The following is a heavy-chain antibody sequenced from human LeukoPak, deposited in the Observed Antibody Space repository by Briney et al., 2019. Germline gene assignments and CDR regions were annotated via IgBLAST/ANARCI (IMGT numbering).Heavy chain of an antibody. Sequence: GGSLRLSCAASGFTFSSYGMHWVRQAPGKGLEWVAVISYDGSNKYYADSVKGRFTISRDNSKNTLYLQMNSLRAEDTAVYYCAKDRGYSYGGVDYWGQGTLDTVSS. CDR1: GFTFSSYG. J-gene: IGHJ4*02. CDR3: AKDRGYSYGGVDY. CDR2: ISYDGSNK. V-gene: IGHV3-30*18. D-gene: IGHD5-18*01.